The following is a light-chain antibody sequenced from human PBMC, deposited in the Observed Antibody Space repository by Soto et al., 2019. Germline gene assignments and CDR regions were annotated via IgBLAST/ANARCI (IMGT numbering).Light chain of an antibody. J-gene: IGLJ1*01. CDR1: NSDVGGYNY. Sequence: QSALTQPASVSGSPGQSITISCTGTNSDVGGYNYVSWYQQHPGKAPKLLIYDVSSRPSGVSNRFSGSKSGNTASLTISGLQAEDEADYYCASYTSSVTYVFGSGTKLTVL. CDR2: DVS. CDR3: ASYTSSVTYV. V-gene: IGLV2-14*03.